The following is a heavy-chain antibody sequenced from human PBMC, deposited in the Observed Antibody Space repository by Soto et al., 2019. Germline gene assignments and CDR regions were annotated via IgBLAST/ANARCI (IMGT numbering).Heavy chain of an antibody. J-gene: IGHJ4*02. V-gene: IGHV3-30-3*01. Sequence: QVQLVESGGGVVQPGRSLRLSCAASGFTFSSYAMHWVRQAPGKGLEWVAVISYDGSNKYYADSVKGRFTISRDNSKNTLYLQMNSLRAEDTAVYYCARDDVDNVVPAAAFDYCGQGTLVTVSS. CDR1: GFTFSSYA. CDR3: ARDDVDNVVPAAAFDY. CDR2: ISYDGSNK. D-gene: IGHD2-2*01.